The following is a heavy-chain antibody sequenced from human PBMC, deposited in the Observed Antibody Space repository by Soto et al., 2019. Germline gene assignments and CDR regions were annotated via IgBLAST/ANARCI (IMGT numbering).Heavy chain of an antibody. CDR3: VRDSPIVSTYIGYDGIDY. CDR1: GGTFSNDI. V-gene: IGHV1-69*08. Sequence: QVQLVQSGAEVKKPGSSVKVSCKASGGTFSNDIITWVRQAPGQGLEWMGRIIPLLDIADYAQKFQGRVTITADKSTSTAYMELNSLRSEDTAVYYCVRDSPIVSTYIGYDGIDYWGQGTLVTFAS. D-gene: IGHD5-12*01. J-gene: IGHJ4*02. CDR2: IIPLLDIA.